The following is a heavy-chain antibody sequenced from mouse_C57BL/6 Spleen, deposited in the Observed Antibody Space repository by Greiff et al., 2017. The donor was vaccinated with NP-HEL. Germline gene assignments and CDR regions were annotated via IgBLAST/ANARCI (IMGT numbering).Heavy chain of an antibody. CDR1: GFTLSDYG. V-gene: IGHV5-17*01. CDR3: ARLITLNFDY. J-gene: IGHJ2*01. Sequence: EVQRVESGGGLVKPGGSLKLSCAASGFTLSDYGMHWVRQAPEKGLEWVAYISSGSSTIYYADTVKGRFTISRDNAKNTLCLQMTSLRSEDTAMYYCARLITLNFDYWGQGTTLTVSS. D-gene: IGHD1-1*01. CDR2: ISSGSSTI.